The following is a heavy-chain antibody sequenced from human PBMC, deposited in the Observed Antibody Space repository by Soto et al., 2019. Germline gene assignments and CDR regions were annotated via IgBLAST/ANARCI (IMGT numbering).Heavy chain of an antibody. D-gene: IGHD6-13*01. CDR1: GFTFSSYA. CDR3: AKELGKAATEPFDP. V-gene: IGHV3-23*01. J-gene: IGHJ5*02. Sequence: GGSLRLSCAASGFTFSSYAMSWVRQAPRKGLEWVSAITGSGFSTFYSDSVKGRFTISRDNSKNTLFLQMNSLRVEDTAVYYCAKELGKAATEPFDPWGQGTLVTVSS. CDR2: ITGSGFST.